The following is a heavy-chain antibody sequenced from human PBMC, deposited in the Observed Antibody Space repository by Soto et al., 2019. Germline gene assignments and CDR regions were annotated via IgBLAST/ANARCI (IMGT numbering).Heavy chain of an antibody. CDR1: GFTFSSYG. V-gene: IGHV3-33*01. CDR3: ARNLYGSGSYYTADY. D-gene: IGHD3-10*01. J-gene: IGHJ4*02. CDR2: IWYDGSNK. Sequence: QVQLVESGGGVVQPGRSLRLSCAASGFTFSSYGMHWVRQAPGKGLEWVAVIWYDGSNKYYADSVKGRFTISRDNSKNTLYLQMNSLRAEDTAVYYYARNLYGSGSYYTADYWGQGTLVTVSS.